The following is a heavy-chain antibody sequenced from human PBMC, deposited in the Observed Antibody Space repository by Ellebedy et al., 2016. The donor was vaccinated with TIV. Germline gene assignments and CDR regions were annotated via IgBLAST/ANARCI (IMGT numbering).Heavy chain of an antibody. CDR2: ITGDTGTT. D-gene: IGHD2-15*01. V-gene: IGHV3-23*01. J-gene: IGHJ2*01. CDR1: GFTLNNYA. CDR3: AKGGRILTSGDRDGWCLDL. Sequence: GESLKISCAASGFTLNNYAMTWIRQAAGEGLEWVSAITGDTGTTYYADSVKGRFTISRDNSRNTLYLQMNSLRVEDTAIYYCAKGGRILTSGDRDGWCLDLWGRGTLVTVSS.